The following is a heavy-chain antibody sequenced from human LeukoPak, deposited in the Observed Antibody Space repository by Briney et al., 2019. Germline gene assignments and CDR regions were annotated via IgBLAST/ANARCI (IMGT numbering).Heavy chain of an antibody. V-gene: IGHV5-51*01. CDR1: GYIFTTYW. CDR3: ARLLQGVAGTWGY. J-gene: IGHJ4*02. CDR2: IYPGDSDT. D-gene: IGHD6-19*01. Sequence: GESLKISCKASGYIFTTYWIAWVRQMPGKGLEWMGMIYPGDSDTRYSPSFQGQITISVDKSISIAYLQWSSLKASDTAMYYCARLLQGVAGTWGYWGQGTLVTVS.